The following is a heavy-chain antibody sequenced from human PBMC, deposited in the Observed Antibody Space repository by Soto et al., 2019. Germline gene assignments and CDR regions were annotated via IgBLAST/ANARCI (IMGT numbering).Heavy chain of an antibody. Sequence: QVALQQSGPGLVKASETLSLSCTVFGGSIDSYYWSWIRQAPGKGLGWIGHISDSGTTNYNPSLGSRVTISVDTSRKLFALKLSSVTAADTAVYFCARDRWMSRANWFDPWGPGTLVTVSS. D-gene: IGHD2-2*03. V-gene: IGHV4-59*12. J-gene: IGHJ5*02. CDR1: GGSIDSYY. CDR2: ISDSGTT. CDR3: ARDRWMSRANWFDP.